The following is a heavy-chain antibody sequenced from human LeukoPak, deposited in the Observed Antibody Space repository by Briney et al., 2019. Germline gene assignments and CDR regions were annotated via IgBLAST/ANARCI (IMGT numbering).Heavy chain of an antibody. Sequence: SQTLSLTCAISGDSVSSNSAAWNWIRQSPSRGLEWLGSTYYRSKWYNDYAVSVKSRITINPDTSKSQFSLQLNSVTPEDTAVYYCARASEVRGVIPLYFDYWGQGTLVTVSS. CDR1: GDSVSSNSAA. J-gene: IGHJ4*02. V-gene: IGHV6-1*01. CDR3: ARASEVRGVIPLYFDY. CDR2: TYYRSKWYN. D-gene: IGHD3-10*01.